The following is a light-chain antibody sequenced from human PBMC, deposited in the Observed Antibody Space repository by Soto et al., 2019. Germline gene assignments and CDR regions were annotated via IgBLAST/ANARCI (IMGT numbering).Light chain of an antibody. V-gene: IGLV2-14*01. CDR2: EVS. CDR1: SSDVGGYNY. Sequence: QSALTQPASVSGSPGQSITISCTGTSSDVGGYNYVSWYQQHPGKAPKLMIYEVSNRPSGVSNRFSGSKSGNTASLTISGLQAEDEADYYCTSYVGSNILVFGGGTKLTVL. CDR3: TSYVGSNILV. J-gene: IGLJ2*01.